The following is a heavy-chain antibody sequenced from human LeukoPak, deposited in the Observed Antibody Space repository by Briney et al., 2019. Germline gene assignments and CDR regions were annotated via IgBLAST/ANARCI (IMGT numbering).Heavy chain of an antibody. Sequence: SETLSLTCTVSGGSISSSSYYWGWIRQPPGKGLEWIGSNYYSGSTYYNPSPKSRVTISVDTSKNQFSLKLSSVTAADTAVYYCARAPSAAWYGTFDYWGQGTLVTVSS. CDR2: NYYSGST. V-gene: IGHV4-39*01. J-gene: IGHJ4*02. D-gene: IGHD6-13*01. CDR1: GGSISSSSYY. CDR3: ARAPSAAWYGTFDY.